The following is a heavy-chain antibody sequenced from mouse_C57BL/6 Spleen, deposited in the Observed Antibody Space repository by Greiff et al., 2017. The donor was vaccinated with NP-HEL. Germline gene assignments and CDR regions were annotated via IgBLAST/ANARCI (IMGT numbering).Heavy chain of an antibody. CDR2: IYPSDSET. Sequence: QVQLQQPGAELVRPGSSVKLSCKASGYTFTSYWMDWVKQRPGQGLEWIGNIYPSDSETHYNQKFKDKATLTVDKSSSTAYMQLSSLTSEDSAVYYCACYGNLYYYAMDYWGQGTSVTVSS. CDR3: ACYGNLYYYAMDY. CDR1: GYTFTSYW. D-gene: IGHD2-1*01. V-gene: IGHV1-61*01. J-gene: IGHJ4*01.